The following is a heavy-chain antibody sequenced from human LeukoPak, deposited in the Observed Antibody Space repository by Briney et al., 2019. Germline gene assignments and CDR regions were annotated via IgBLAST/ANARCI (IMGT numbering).Heavy chain of an antibody. CDR1: GGTFSSYA. CDR3: ARDRSSGWTGVFDY. D-gene: IGHD6-19*01. CDR2: IIPIFGTA. V-gene: IGHV1-69*13. J-gene: IGHJ4*02. Sequence: GASVKVSCKASGGTFSSYAISWVRQAPGQGLEWMGGIIPIFGTANYAQKFQGRVTITADESTSTAYMELRSLGSDDTAVYYCARDRSSGWTGVFDYWGQGTLVTVSS.